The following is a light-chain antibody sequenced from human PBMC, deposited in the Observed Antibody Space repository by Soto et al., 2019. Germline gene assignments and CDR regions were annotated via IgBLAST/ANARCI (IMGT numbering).Light chain of an antibody. CDR2: EVS. CDR1: SSDVVAYNY. Sequence: QSALTQPASVSGSPGQSITISCTGTSSDVVAYNYVSWYQHHPGKAPKFMIYEVSNRPSGVSNRFSGSKSGNTASLTISGLQAEDEADYYCSSYTSSSTLLYVFGTGTKVTVL. V-gene: IGLV2-14*01. CDR3: SSYTSSSTLLYV. J-gene: IGLJ1*01.